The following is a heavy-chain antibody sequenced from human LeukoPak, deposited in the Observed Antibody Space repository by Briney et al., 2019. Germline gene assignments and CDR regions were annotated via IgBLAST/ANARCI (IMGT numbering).Heavy chain of an antibody. V-gene: IGHV4-39*07. CDR3: ARDSGFWLY. J-gene: IGHJ4*02. D-gene: IGHD3-22*01. CDR2: IYFTGET. Sequence: SETLSLTCTVSGDSLSSGGHYWGWIRQTPGKRLEWIGNIYFTGETSFNPSLKSRLAMSVDTSKNQLFLNLDSMAAADTAVYYCARDSGFWLYWGQGALVTVSS. CDR1: GDSLSSGGHY.